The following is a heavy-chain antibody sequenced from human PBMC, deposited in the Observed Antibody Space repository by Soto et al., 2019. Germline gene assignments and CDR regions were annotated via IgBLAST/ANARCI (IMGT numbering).Heavy chain of an antibody. CDR3: ATTWASWLLGGFDY. J-gene: IGHJ4*02. D-gene: IGHD3-22*01. CDR1: GFTFSSYA. CDR2: ISYDGSNK. Sequence: QVQLVESGGGVVQPGRSLSLSCAASGFTFSSYAMHWVRQAPGKGLEWVAVISYDGSNKYYADSVKGRFTISRDNSKNTLYLQMNSLRAEDTAVYYCATTWASWLLGGFDYWGQGTLVTVSS. V-gene: IGHV3-30-3*01.